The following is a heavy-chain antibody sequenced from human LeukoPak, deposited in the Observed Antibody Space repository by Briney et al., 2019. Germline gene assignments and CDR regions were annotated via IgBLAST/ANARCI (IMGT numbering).Heavy chain of an antibody. Sequence: GESLKISCKGSGYSFTSYWIGWVRQMPGKGLEWMGIIYPGDSDTRYSPSFQGQVTISVDKSISTAYLQWSSLKASDTAMYYCARRPIAVAGNDAFDIWGQGTMVTVSS. CDR3: ARRPIAVAGNDAFDI. CDR1: GYSFTSYW. CDR2: IYPGDSDT. J-gene: IGHJ3*02. V-gene: IGHV5-51*01. D-gene: IGHD6-19*01.